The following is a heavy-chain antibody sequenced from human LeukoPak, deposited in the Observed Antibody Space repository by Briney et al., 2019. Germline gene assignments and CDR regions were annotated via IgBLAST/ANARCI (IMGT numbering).Heavy chain of an antibody. V-gene: IGHV3-74*01. CDR1: GFTFSSYW. D-gene: IGHD3-22*01. CDR2: ISSDGSTT. Sequence: PGGSLRLSCAASGFTFSSYWMHWVRQPPGKGLVWVSRISSDGSTTRYADSVKGRFTISRGNAKNTLYLQMNSLRAEDTAVYYCTRSHYYDSSGYYFYYGMDVWGQGTTVTVSS. CDR3: TRSHYYDSSGYYFYYGMDV. J-gene: IGHJ6*02.